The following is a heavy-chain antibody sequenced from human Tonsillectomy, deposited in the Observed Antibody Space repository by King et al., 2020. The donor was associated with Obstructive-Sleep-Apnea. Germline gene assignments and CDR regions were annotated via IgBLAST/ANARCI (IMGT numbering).Heavy chain of an antibody. CDR3: ARDSSGYGGVDY. D-gene: IGHD3-22*01. J-gene: IGHJ4*02. V-gene: IGHV4-39*07. CDR2: IYYSGST. CDR1: GGSISSSSYY. Sequence: QLQESGPGLVKPSETLSLTCTVSGGSISSSSYYWGWIRQPPGKGLEWIGNIYYSGSTYCNPSLKSRVTISVDTSKNQFSLKLSSVTAADTAGYDCARDSSGYGGVDYWGQGTLVTVSS.